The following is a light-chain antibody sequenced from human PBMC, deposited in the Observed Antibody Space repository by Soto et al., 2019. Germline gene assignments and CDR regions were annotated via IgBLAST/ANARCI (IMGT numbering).Light chain of an antibody. Sequence: EVVMTQSPATLSVSPGERATLSCRASQSVNDNLAWYQQKPGQAPGLLIYGASTRATGIPARFSGSGSGTEFTLTISSLQSEDFAVYYCQQYKNWPPHTFGQGTKLEIK. CDR1: QSVNDN. V-gene: IGKV3-15*01. J-gene: IGKJ2*01. CDR2: GAS. CDR3: QQYKNWPPHT.